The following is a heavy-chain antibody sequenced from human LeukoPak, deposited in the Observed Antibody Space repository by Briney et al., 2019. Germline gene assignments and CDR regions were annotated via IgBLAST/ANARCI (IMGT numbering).Heavy chain of an antibody. V-gene: IGHV3-30-3*01. CDR3: ARGRQWLVDY. D-gene: IGHD6-19*01. J-gene: IGHJ4*02. CDR1: GLTFSSYA. Sequence: GRSLRLSCAASGLTFSSYAMHWVRQAPGKGLEWVAVISYDGSNKYYADSVKGRFTISRDNSKNTLYLQMNSLRAEDTAVYYCARGRQWLVDYWGQGTLVTVSS. CDR2: ISYDGSNK.